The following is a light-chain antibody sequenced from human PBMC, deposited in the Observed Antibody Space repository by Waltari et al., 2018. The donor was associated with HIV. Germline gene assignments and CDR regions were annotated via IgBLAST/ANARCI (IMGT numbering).Light chain of an antibody. J-gene: IGLJ1*01. Sequence: QSALTQPASVSGSPGQSITLSCTGTSRNVGSDDLVSWYQQPPGEAPKLIIYEVTKRPSGVSNRFSGSKSGNTASLTISGLQAEDEADYYCCSCPRSGIRYVFGTGTKVTVL. CDR1: SRNVGSDDL. V-gene: IGLV2-23*02. CDR2: EVT. CDR3: CSCPRSGIRYV.